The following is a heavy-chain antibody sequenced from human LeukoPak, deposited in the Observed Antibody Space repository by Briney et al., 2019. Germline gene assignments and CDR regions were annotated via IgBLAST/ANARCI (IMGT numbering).Heavy chain of an antibody. CDR3: AIRSGGSWTHYFDY. Sequence: GASVKVSCKASGYTFTSYDINWVRQATGQGLEWMGWMNPNSGNTGYAQKFQDRVTMTTDTSTNTGYMDLKSLRLDDTAVYFCAIRSGGSWTHYFDYWGQGTLVTVSS. D-gene: IGHD2-15*01. J-gene: IGHJ4*02. V-gene: IGHV1-8*01. CDR2: MNPNSGNT. CDR1: GYTFTSYD.